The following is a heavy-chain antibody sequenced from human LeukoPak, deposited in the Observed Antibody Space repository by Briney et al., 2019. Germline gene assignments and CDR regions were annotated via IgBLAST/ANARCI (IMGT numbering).Heavy chain of an antibody. CDR1: GYTFTSYY. J-gene: IGHJ5*02. D-gene: IGHD2-15*01. V-gene: IGHV1-46*01. CDR3: ARVGGYCTGGTCYNWFDP. CDR2: INPSSGST. Sequence: GASVKVSCKASGYTFTSYYMHWVRQAPGQGLEWMGIINPSSGSTSYAQKFQGRVTMTRDTSTSTVYMELSSLRSEDTAVYYCARVGGYCTGGTCYNWFDPWGQGTLVTVS.